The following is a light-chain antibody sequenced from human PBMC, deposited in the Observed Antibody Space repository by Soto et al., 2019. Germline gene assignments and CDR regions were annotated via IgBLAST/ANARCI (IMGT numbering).Light chain of an antibody. CDR2: GTS. Sequence: EIVLTQSPGTLSLSPGERATLSCRASQTVTSNYFAWYQQRPGQAPRLLIYGTSSRATGIPDRFSGSGSETDFTLTISRLDPEDFAVYYCQQYGGSRWTFGQGTKVDIK. CDR1: QTVTSNY. V-gene: IGKV3-20*01. J-gene: IGKJ1*01. CDR3: QQYGGSRWT.